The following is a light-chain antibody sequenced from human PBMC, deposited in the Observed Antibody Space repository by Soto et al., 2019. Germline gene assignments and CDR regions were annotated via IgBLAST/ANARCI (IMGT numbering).Light chain of an antibody. CDR1: TGAVTSAHY. CDR3: LLSYSGARV. Sequence: QTVVTQESSLTVSPGGTVTLTCGSSTGAVTSAHYPYWFQQKPGQAPRTLIYDTNNKHSWTPARFSGSLLGGKAALTLSGAQSEDEAEYYCLLSYSGARVFGGGTQLTVL. CDR2: DTN. V-gene: IGLV7-46*01. J-gene: IGLJ3*02.